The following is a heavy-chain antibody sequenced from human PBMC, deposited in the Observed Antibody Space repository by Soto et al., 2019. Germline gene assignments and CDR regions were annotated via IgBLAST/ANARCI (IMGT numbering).Heavy chain of an antibody. CDR2: IYYSGST. Sequence: SETLSLTCTVSGGSISSYYWSWIRQPPGKGLEWIGYIYYSGSTNYNPSLKSRVTISVDTSKNQFSLKLSSVTAADTAVYYWARGRKWLRFGWFASWGQGTLVTVSS. D-gene: IGHD5-12*01. CDR1: GGSISSYY. CDR3: ARGRKWLRFGWFAS. J-gene: IGHJ5*01. V-gene: IGHV4-59*01.